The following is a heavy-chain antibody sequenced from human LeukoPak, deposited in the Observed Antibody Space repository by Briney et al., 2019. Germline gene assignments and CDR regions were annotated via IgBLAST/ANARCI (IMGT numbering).Heavy chain of an antibody. CDR3: ARDRTGYYDYGMDV. V-gene: IGHV4-59*12. CDR1: GGSISTYY. D-gene: IGHD4-17*01. CDR2: IYYSGST. Sequence: SETLSLTCTFSGGSISTYYWSWVRQPPGKGLQWIGYIYYSGSTNYNPSLKSRVTISLNTSKNQFSLRLRSVTAADTAVYYCARDRTGYYDYGMDVWGQGTTVTVSS. J-gene: IGHJ6*02.